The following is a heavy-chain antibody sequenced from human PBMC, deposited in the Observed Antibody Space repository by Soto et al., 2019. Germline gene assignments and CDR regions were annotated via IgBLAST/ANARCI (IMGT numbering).Heavy chain of an antibody. D-gene: IGHD3-22*01. CDR1: GGTFSSYA. J-gene: IGHJ6*02. CDR2: IIPIFGTA. Sequence: QVQLVQSGAEVKKPGSSVKVSCKASGGTFSSYAISWVRQAPGQGLEWMGGIIPIFGTANYAQKFQGRVTITADESTSTAYMELSSLRSEDTAVYYCARGHLDSSGYYYPYYYYYGMDVWGQGTTVTVSS. CDR3: ARGHLDSSGYYYPYYYYYGMDV. V-gene: IGHV1-69*01.